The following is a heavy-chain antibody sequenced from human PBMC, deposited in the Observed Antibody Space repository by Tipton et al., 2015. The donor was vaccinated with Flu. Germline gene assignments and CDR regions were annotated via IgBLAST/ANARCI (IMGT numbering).Heavy chain of an antibody. D-gene: IGHD2-8*01. Sequence: SLRLSCAASGFTFSSYAMSWVRQAPGKGLEWVSAISGSGGSTYYADSVKGRFTISRDNSKNTLYLQMNSLRAEDTAVYYCATGVLMVYAPGPFFDYWGQGTLVTVSS. J-gene: IGHJ4*02. CDR3: ATGVLMVYAPGPFFDY. V-gene: IGHV3-23*01. CDR1: GFTFSSYA. CDR2: ISGSGGST.